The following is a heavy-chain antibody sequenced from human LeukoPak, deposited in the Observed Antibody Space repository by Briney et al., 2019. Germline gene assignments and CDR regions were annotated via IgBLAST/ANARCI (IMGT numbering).Heavy chain of an antibody. CDR3: ASSSHYPIVEDAFDI. V-gene: IGHV1-2*02. D-gene: IGHD1-26*01. CDR2: INPNSGGT. Sequence: ASVKVSCKASGYTFTSYGISWVRQAPGQGLEWMGWINPNSGGTNYAQKFQGRVTMTRDTSISTAYMELSRLRSDDTAVYYRASSSHYPIVEDAFDIWGQGTMVTVSS. J-gene: IGHJ3*02. CDR1: GYTFTSYG.